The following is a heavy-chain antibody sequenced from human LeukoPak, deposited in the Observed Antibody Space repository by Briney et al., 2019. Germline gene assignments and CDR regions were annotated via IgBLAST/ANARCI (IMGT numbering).Heavy chain of an antibody. V-gene: IGHV3-23*01. Sequence: QSGGSLRLSCAASGFTFSSYAMSWVRQAPGKGLEWVSAISGSGGSTYYADSVKGRFTISRDNSKNTLYLQMNSLRAEDTAVYYCAKDVLGVAVAGNYWYFDLWGRGTLVTVSS. CDR1: GFTFSSYA. CDR3: AKDVLGVAVAGNYWYFDL. J-gene: IGHJ2*01. CDR2: ISGSGGST. D-gene: IGHD6-19*01.